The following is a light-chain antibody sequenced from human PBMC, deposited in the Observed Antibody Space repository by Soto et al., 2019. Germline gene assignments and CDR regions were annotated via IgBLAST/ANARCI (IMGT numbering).Light chain of an antibody. CDR3: QQYLNWPPQYT. CDR1: QSVASN. J-gene: IGKJ2*01. Sequence: EIVMTQSPASLSVSPGDGATLSCRASQSVASNVAWYQQKPGQGPRLLIHGASTRAVGVPARFSGSGSGTDFTLTISNLQSEDFAVYYCQQYLNWPPQYTFGQGTKLQIK. CDR2: GAS. V-gene: IGKV3-15*01.